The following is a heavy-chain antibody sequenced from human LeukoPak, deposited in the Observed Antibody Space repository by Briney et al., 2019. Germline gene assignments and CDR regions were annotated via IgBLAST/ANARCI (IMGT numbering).Heavy chain of an antibody. Sequence: NPSETLSLTCTVSGGSVSSGSWSWGWTRQPPGKRLDWIGTFHSSGTTYYNLSLKSRLTISVDTSKSQFSLKLTSVTAADTAVYFCARLPTGYPNWFDLWGQGIMVTVSS. CDR1: GGSVSSGSWS. CDR3: ARLPTGYPNWFDL. J-gene: IGHJ5*02. V-gene: IGHV4-39*01. D-gene: IGHD3-9*01. CDR2: FHSSGTT.